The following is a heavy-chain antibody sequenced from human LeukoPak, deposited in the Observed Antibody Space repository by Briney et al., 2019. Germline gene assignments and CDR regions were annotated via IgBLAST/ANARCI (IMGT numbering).Heavy chain of an antibody. D-gene: IGHD3-9*01. CDR3: ARPGGRYDILTGYGPYYFDY. V-gene: IGHV4-34*01. Sequence: SETLSLTCAVYGGSFSGYYWSWIRQPPGKGLEWIGEINHSGSTNYNPSLKSRVTISVDTSKNQFSLKLSSVTAADTAVYYCARPGGRYDILTGYGPYYFDYWGQGTLVTVSS. CDR1: GGSFSGYY. J-gene: IGHJ4*02. CDR2: INHSGST.